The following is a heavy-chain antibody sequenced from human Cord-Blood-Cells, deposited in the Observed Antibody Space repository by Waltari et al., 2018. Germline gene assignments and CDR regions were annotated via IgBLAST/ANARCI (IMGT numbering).Heavy chain of an antibody. CDR1: GNTFTSYD. CDR2: MNPNSGNT. J-gene: IGHJ4*02. D-gene: IGHD6-13*01. CDR3: ARAATAEYYFDY. V-gene: IGHV1-8*01. Sequence: QVQLVQSGAEVKKPGASVKVSCTASGNTFTSYDINWVRKATGQGLEWLGCMNPNSGNTGYSQKFQGRVTMTRNTSISTAYMELSSLRSEDTAVYYCARAATAEYYFDYWGQGTLVTVSS.